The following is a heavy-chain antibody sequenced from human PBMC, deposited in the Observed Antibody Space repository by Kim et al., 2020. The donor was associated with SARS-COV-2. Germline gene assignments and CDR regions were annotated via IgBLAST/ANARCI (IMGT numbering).Heavy chain of an antibody. D-gene: IGHD3-3*01. CDR2: IWYDGSNK. V-gene: IGHV3-33*01. Sequence: GGSLRLSCAASGFTFSSYGMHWVRQAPGKGLEWVAVIWYDGSNKYYADSVKGRFTISRDNSKNTLYLQMNSLRAEDTAVYYCARDWGTIFGVARLYNWFDPWGQGTLVTVSS. CDR1: GFTFSSYG. J-gene: IGHJ5*02. CDR3: ARDWGTIFGVARLYNWFDP.